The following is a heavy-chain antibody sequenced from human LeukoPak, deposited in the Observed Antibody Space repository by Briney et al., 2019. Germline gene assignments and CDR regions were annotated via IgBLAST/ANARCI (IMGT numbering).Heavy chain of an antibody. Sequence: EASVKVSCKASGYTFTSYDINWVRQATGQGLEWMGWMNPNSGNTGYAQKFQGRVTMTRNTSISTAYMELSSLRSEDTAVYYCARGPSRGYDILTGPEKLNWFDPWGQGTLVTVSS. CDR3: ARGPSRGYDILTGPEKLNWFDP. V-gene: IGHV1-8*01. J-gene: IGHJ5*02. CDR2: MNPNSGNT. D-gene: IGHD3-9*01. CDR1: GYTFTSYD.